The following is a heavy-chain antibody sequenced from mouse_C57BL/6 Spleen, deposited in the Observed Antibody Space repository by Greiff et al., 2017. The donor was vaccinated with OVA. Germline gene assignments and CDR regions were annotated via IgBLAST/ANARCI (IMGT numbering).Heavy chain of an antibody. V-gene: IGHV1-58*01. J-gene: IGHJ1*03. CDR2: IYIGNGYT. CDR1: GYTFTSYG. D-gene: IGHD2-1*01. CDR3: ARGYGNYWYFDV. Sequence: EVKVVESGAELVRPGSSVKMSCKTSGYTFTSYGINWVKQRPGQGLEWIGYIYIGNGYTEYNEKFKGKATLTSDTSSSTAYMQLSSLTSEDSAIYFCARGYGNYWYFDVWGTGTTVTVSS.